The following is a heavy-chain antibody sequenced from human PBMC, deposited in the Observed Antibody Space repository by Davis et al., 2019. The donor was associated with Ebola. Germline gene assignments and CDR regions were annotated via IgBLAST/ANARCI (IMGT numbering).Heavy chain of an antibody. D-gene: IGHD2-2*01. Sequence: GESLKISCAASGFTFDDYGMSWVRQAPGKGLEWVSGINWNGGSTGYADSVKGRFTISRDNSKNTLYLEMNSLRGDDTAVYFCARDRSCSSTRCYTGFDYWGQGTLATVSS. CDR3: ARDRSCSSTRCYTGFDY. CDR2: INWNGGST. CDR1: GFTFDDYG. V-gene: IGHV3-20*04. J-gene: IGHJ4*02.